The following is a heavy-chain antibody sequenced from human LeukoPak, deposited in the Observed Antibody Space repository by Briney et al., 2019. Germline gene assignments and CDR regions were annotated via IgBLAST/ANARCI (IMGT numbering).Heavy chain of an antibody. CDR1: GGSFSGYY. CDR3: ARYSYGGYYFDF. J-gene: IGHJ4*02. CDR2: INHSGST. D-gene: IGHD5-18*01. V-gene: IGHV4-34*01. Sequence: SETLSLTCAVYGGSFSGYYWSWIRQPPGKGLEWIGEINHSGSTNYNPSLKSRVIISVDTSKNQFSLNLSSVTAADTAVYYCARYSYGGYYFDFWGQGTLVTVSS.